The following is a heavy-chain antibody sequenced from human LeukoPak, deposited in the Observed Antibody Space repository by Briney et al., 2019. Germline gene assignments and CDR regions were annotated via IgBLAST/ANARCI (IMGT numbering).Heavy chain of an antibody. CDR2: INPNSGGT. D-gene: IGHD6-19*01. J-gene: IGHJ4*02. Sequence: ASVKVSCKASGYTFTGYYMHWVRQAPGQGLEWMGWINPNSGGTNYAQKFQGRVTMTRDTSISTAYMELSRLRSDDTAVYYCARDGHSGWFYYFDYWGQGTLVTVSS. CDR1: GYTFTGYY. CDR3: ARDGHSGWFYYFDY. V-gene: IGHV1-2*02.